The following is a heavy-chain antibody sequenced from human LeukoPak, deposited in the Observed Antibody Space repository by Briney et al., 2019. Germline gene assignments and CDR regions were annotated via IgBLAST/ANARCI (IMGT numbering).Heavy chain of an antibody. CDR3: ARDLVGSTSCYYY. D-gene: IGHD2-2*01. CDR2: TNAGNGNT. CDR1: GYTFTSYA. J-gene: IGHJ4*02. V-gene: IGHV1-3*01. Sequence: ASVKVSCKASGYTFTSYAMHWVRQAPGQRLEWMGWTNAGNGNTKYSQKFQGRVTITRDTSASTACMELSSLRSEDTAVYYCARDLVGSTSCYYYWGQGTLVTVSS.